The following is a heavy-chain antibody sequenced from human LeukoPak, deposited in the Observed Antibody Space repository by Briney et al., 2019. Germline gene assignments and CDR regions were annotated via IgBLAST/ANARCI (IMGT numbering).Heavy chain of an antibody. CDR1: GFTFSSYA. D-gene: IGHD3-10*01. CDR2: ISGSGGST. J-gene: IGHJ4*02. Sequence: GGSLRLSCAASGFTFSSYAMSWVRQAPGKGLEWVSAISGSGGSTYYADSVRGRFTISRDNSKNTLYLQMNSLRAEDTAVYYCAKPYYYGSGSYPFDYWGQGTLVTVSS. V-gene: IGHV3-23*01. CDR3: AKPYYYGSGSYPFDY.